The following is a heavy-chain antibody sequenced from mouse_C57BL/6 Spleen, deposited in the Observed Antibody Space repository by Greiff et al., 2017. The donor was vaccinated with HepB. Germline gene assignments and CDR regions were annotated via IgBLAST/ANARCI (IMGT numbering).Heavy chain of an antibody. CDR1: GFSFTSYG. D-gene: IGHD2-1*01. J-gene: IGHJ2*01. Sequence: QVQLQQSGPGLVQPSQSLSITCTVSGFSFTSYGVHWVRQSPGKGLEWLGVIWRGGSTDYNAAFMSRLSITKDNSKSQVFFKMNSLQADDTAIYYCAKGERVYGNLDYWGQGTTLTVSS. CDR3: AKGERVYGNLDY. CDR2: IWRGGST. V-gene: IGHV2-5*01.